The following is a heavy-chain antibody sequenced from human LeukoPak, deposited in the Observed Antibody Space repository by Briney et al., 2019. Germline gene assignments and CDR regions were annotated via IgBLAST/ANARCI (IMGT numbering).Heavy chain of an antibody. CDR3: ARATNGVWPSY. Sequence: GGSLRLSCAASGFTFDDYGMSWVRQAPGKGLEWVSGINWNGGSTGYADSVKGRSTISRDNAKNSLYLQMNSLRAEDTALYYCARATNGVWPSYWGQGTLVTVSS. J-gene: IGHJ4*02. CDR1: GFTFDDYG. D-gene: IGHD2-8*01. V-gene: IGHV3-20*04. CDR2: INWNGGST.